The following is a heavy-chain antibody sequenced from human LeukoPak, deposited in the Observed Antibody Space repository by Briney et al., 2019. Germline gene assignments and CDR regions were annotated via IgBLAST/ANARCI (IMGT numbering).Heavy chain of an antibody. Sequence: PGGSLRLSCAASGFTVSSNYMSWVRQAPGKGLEWVSVIYSGGSTYYADSVKGRFTISRDNSKNTLYLQMNSLRAEDTAVCYCARHAVAAPGVFDYWGQGTLVTVSS. D-gene: IGHD6-19*01. CDR1: GFTVSSNY. CDR3: ARHAVAAPGVFDY. J-gene: IGHJ4*02. V-gene: IGHV3-66*04. CDR2: IYSGGST.